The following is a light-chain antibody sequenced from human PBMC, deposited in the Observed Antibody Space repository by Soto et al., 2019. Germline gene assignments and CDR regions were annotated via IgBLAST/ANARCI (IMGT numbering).Light chain of an antibody. V-gene: IGLV1-36*01. Sequence: QSVLTQPPSVSEAPRQRVTISCSGSSSNIGNNAVSWYQQLPGKAPKLLIYYDDLLPSGVSDRFSGSKSGTSASLAISGLQSEDEADYYCAAWDDSLNGLVFGGGTKVTVL. CDR3: AAWDDSLNGLV. J-gene: IGLJ2*01. CDR2: YDD. CDR1: SSNIGNNA.